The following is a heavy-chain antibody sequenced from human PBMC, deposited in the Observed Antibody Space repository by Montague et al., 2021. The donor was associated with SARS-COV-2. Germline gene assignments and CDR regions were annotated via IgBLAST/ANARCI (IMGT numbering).Heavy chain of an antibody. CDR1: GGSFSDYH. CDR2: INYGGST. D-gene: IGHD1-1*01. Sequence: SETLSLTCAVYGGSFSDYHWTWFRQSPGEELEWIGQINYGGSTKYNPSLKSRVTISIDTSKNQFSLKLTSVTAADTAVYYCARGAPGYWGQGTLVTVSS. V-gene: IGHV4-34*01. CDR3: ARGAPGY. J-gene: IGHJ4*02.